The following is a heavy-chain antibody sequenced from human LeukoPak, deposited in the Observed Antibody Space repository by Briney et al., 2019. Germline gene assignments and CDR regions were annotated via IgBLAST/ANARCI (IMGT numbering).Heavy chain of an antibody. CDR1: GYTFTSYG. CDR3: ARCDVTIPYDSSGYFSDQAFDI. J-gene: IGHJ3*02. Sequence: ASVKVSCKASGYTFTSYGISWVRQAPGQGLEWMGWISAYNGNTNYAQKLQGRVTMTTDTSTSTAYMELRSLRSDDTAVYYCARCDVTIPYDSSGYFSDQAFDIWGQGTMVTVSS. CDR2: ISAYNGNT. V-gene: IGHV1-18*01. D-gene: IGHD3-22*01.